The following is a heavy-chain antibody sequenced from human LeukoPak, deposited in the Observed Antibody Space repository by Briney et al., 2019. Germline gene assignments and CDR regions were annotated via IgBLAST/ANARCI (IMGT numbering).Heavy chain of an antibody. J-gene: IGHJ5*02. CDR1: GYTFTSYG. V-gene: IGHV1-18*01. Sequence: ASVKVSCKASGYTFTSYGISWVRQAPGQGLEWMGWISAYNGNTNYAQKLQGRVTMTTDTSTSTAYMELRSLRSDDTAVYYCARESHYYDSSGYFNWFDPWGQGTLVTVSS. CDR2: ISAYNGNT. CDR3: ARESHYYDSSGYFNWFDP. D-gene: IGHD3-22*01.